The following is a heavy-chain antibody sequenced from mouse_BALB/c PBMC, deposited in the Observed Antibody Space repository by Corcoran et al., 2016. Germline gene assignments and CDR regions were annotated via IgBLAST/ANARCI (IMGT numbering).Heavy chain of an antibody. CDR2: INPRSGGT. V-gene: IGHV1-18*01. CDR1: GYRFTDYN. CDR3: AREDSYYRYDY. J-gene: IGHJ2*01. D-gene: IGHD2-14*01. Sequence: EVLLQQSGPELVKPGASVKIPCKASGYRFTDYNMDWVRQSHGKSLEWIGDINPRSGGTIYNQKFKGKATLTVDKSSSTAYMELRSLTSEDSAVYYCAREDSYYRYDYWGQGTTLTVSS.